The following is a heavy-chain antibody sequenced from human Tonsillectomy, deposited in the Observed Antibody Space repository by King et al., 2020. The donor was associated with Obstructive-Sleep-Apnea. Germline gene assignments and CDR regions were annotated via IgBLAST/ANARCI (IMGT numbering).Heavy chain of an antibody. V-gene: IGHV4-59*01. Sequence: VQLQESGPGLVKPSETLSLTCTVSGGSISSYYWSWIRQPPGKGLEWVGYIYYSGSTNYNPSLKSRVTISVDTSKNQFSLKLSSVTAADTAVYYCASGSYYFDYWGQGTLVTVSS. J-gene: IGHJ4*02. CDR1: GGSISSYY. CDR2: IYYSGST. CDR3: ASGSYYFDY.